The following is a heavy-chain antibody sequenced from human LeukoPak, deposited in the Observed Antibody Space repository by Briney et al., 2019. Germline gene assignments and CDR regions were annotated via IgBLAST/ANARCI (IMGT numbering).Heavy chain of an antibody. V-gene: IGHV4-39*01. Sequence: SETLSLTCTVSGGSISSSGYCWGWIRQPPGKGLEWIGSIYYSGSTYYNPSLKSRVTISVDTSKNQPSLKLSSATAADTAVYYCATLILGSYSWDWFDPWGQGTLVTVSS. D-gene: IGHD1-26*01. CDR2: IYYSGST. J-gene: IGHJ5*02. CDR3: ATLILGSYSWDWFDP. CDR1: GGSISSSGYC.